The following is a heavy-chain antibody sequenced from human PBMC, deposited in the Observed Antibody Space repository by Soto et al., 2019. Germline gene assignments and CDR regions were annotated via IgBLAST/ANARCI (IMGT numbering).Heavy chain of an antibody. Sequence: GGSLRLSCAASGFTFSSYAMSWVRQAPGKGLEWVSAISGSGGSTYYADSVKGRFTISRANSKNTLYLQMNSLRAEDTAVYYCAKDLGDIVVVPAASAFEIWGQGTMVTVSS. CDR3: AKDLGDIVVVPAASAFEI. D-gene: IGHD2-2*01. V-gene: IGHV3-23*01. J-gene: IGHJ3*02. CDR1: GFTFSSYA. CDR2: ISGSGGST.